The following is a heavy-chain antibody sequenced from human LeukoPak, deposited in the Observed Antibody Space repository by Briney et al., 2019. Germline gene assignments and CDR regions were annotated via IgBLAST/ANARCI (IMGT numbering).Heavy chain of an antibody. J-gene: IGHJ4*02. Sequence: PGGSLRLSCAASGFTFSSYSMTWVRQAPGKGLEWVSSISSSSSYIYYADSAKGRFTISRDNAKNSLYLQMNSLRAEDTAVYYCAREIRGYSYGVDYWGQGTLVTVSS. V-gene: IGHV3-21*01. D-gene: IGHD5-18*01. CDR2: ISSSSSYI. CDR1: GFTFSSYS. CDR3: AREIRGYSYGVDY.